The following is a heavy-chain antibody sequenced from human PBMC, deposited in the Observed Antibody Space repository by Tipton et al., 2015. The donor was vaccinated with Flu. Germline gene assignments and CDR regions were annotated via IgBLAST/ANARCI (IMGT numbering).Heavy chain of an antibody. CDR1: GVSINSHY. CDR2: MYASGSP. D-gene: IGHD5-12*01. CDR3: ARGTKRGYVPSGYFDY. Sequence: TLSLTCSVSGVSINSHYWTWIRQPAGKGLERIGQMYASGSPRYNPSLQSRVTMSVDTSKNHFSLKLRSVTAADTAVYYCARGTKRGYVPSGYFDYWGQGTLVTVSS. J-gene: IGHJ4*02. V-gene: IGHV4-4*07.